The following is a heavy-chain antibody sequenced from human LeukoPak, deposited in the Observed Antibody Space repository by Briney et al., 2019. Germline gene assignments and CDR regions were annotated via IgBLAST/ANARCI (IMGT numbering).Heavy chain of an antibody. CDR2: ISYDGSNQ. CDR3: ARSGVTRFGELLSGAFDI. D-gene: IGHD3-10*02. CDR1: GFTFSTYP. Sequence: GTSLRLSCAASGFTFSTYPMHWVRQAPGKGLEWVAVISYDGSNQYYPDSVKGRFTIFRDNSKNTLYLQMTSLRAEDTALYYCARSGVTRFGELLSGAFDIWGQGTMVTVSS. J-gene: IGHJ3*02. V-gene: IGHV3-30*04.